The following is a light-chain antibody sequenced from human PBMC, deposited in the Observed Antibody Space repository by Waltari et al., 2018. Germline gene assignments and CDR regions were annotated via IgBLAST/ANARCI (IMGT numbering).Light chain of an antibody. CDR1: LGVSSNF. V-gene: IGKV3-20*01. Sequence: DTVSAQSPGILTLSPGERATLPCSASLGVSSNFLAWYQQKPGQPPRLIIYGASTMATGVPDRFSGSGSGTDFTLTISRLEPEDVGVYYCQQYGNSPWTFGPGARVEIK. CDR3: QQYGNSPWT. CDR2: GAS. J-gene: IGKJ1*01.